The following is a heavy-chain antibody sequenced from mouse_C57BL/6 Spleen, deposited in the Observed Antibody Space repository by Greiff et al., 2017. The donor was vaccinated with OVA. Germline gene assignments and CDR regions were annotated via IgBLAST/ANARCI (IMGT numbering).Heavy chain of an antibody. CDR3: TRRGIYDGYLMGGFAY. CDR1: GYTFTDYE. CDR2: IDPETGGT. V-gene: IGHV1-15*01. Sequence: VQLQQSGAELVRPGASVTLSCKASGYTFTDYEMHWVKQTPVHGLEWIGAIDPETGGTAYNQKFKGKAILTADKSSSTAYMELRSLTSEDSAVYYCTRRGIYDGYLMGGFAYWGQGTLVTVSA. J-gene: IGHJ3*01. D-gene: IGHD2-3*01.